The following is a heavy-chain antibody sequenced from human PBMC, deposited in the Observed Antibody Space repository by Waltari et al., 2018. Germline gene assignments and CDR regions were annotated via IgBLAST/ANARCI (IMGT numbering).Heavy chain of an antibody. V-gene: IGHV1-69*01. D-gene: IGHD3-22*01. CDR3: ARAWDYYDSSGYYADY. CDR2: IIPIFGKA. J-gene: IGHJ4*02. CDR1: GRPFSSYA. Sequence: QVQLVQSGAEVKKPGSSVKVSCKASGRPFSSYALSCVRQAPGQGLEWMGGIIPIFGKANYAQKFQGRVTITADESTSTAYMELSSLRSEDTAVYYCARAWDYYDSSGYYADYWGQGTLVTVSS.